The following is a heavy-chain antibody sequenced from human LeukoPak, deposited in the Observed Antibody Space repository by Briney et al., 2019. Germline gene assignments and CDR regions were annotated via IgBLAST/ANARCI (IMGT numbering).Heavy chain of an antibody. D-gene: IGHD3-22*01. Sequence: GGSLRLSCAASGFTFSSYSMNWVRQAPGKGLEWVSSISSSSSYIYSADPVKGRFTISRDNAKNSLYLQMNSLRAEDTAVYYCARDQNYDSSGSDTAAAFDIWGQGTMVTVSS. CDR3: ARDQNYDSSGSDTAAAFDI. J-gene: IGHJ3*02. CDR2: ISSSSSYI. CDR1: GFTFSSYS. V-gene: IGHV3-21*01.